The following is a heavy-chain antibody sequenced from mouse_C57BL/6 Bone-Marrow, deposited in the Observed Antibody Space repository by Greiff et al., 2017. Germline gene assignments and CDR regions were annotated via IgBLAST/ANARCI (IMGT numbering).Heavy chain of an antibody. Sequence: VKLQQPGAELVKPGASVKLSCKASGYTFTSSWMHWVKQRPGRGLEWIGRIDPNSGGTKYNEQFQSKAPLTVDKPSSTAYMLLRSLTSEDSAIYSCARNWDWGPWFAYWGQGTLGTVSA. CDR1: GYTFTSSW. CDR2: IDPNSGGT. V-gene: IGHV1-72*01. D-gene: IGHD4-1*02. CDR3: ARNWDWGPWFAY. J-gene: IGHJ3*01.